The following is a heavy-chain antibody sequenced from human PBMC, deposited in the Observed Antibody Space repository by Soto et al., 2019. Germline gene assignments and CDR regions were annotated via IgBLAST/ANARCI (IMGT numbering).Heavy chain of an antibody. CDR1: GDSVSSNSAA. D-gene: IGHD1-7*01. CDR3: AGTTSHQWYYMDV. V-gene: IGHV6-1*01. J-gene: IGHJ6*03. Sequence: SQTLSLTCAISGDSVSSNSAAWNWIRLSPSRGLEWLARTYYRSRWYNDYAVSVRSRITVNPDTSKNQFSLQLTSVTPEDTAVYYCAGTTSHQWYYMDVWGKVTTVTDSS. CDR2: TYYRSRWYN.